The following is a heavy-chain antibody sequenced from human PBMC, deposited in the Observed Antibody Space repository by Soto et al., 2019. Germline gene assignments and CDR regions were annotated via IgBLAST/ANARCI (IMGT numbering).Heavy chain of an antibody. CDR2: IYPGDSDT. V-gene: IGHV5-51*01. D-gene: IGHD3-16*01. Sequence: PGESLKVSWKFSGDNFTRYLSGWERHMPGKGLGWIGIIYPGDSDTRYSPSSQVQVTISPAKSISTASRKWSSLTASDPAMYYCALGQSDGMDVWGQGTRVTVSS. CDR1: GDNFTRYL. J-gene: IGHJ6*02. CDR3: ALGQSDGMDV.